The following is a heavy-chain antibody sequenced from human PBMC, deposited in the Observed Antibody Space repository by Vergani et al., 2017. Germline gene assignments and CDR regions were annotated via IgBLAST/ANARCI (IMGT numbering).Heavy chain of an antibody. Sequence: QVQLQESGPGLVKPSGTLSLTCAVSGGSISSSNWWSWVRQPPGKGLEWIGENYHSGSTNYNPSLKSRVTISVDKSKNQFSLKLSSVTAADTAVYYCAGDCAEYYYYCMDVWGQGTMVTVSS. V-gene: IGHV4-4*02. CDR1: GGSISSSNW. CDR2: NYHSGST. J-gene: IGHJ6*02. CDR3: AGDCAEYYYYCMDV.